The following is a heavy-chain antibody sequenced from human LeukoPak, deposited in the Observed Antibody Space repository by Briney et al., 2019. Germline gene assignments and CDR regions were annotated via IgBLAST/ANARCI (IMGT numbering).Heavy chain of an antibody. V-gene: IGHV3-7*01. J-gene: IGHJ4*02. D-gene: IGHD4-23*01. Sequence: LSGGSLRLSCAASGFTYSRDWTAWVRQAPGKGLEWVANIKQDGSEKYYVDSVKGRFTISRDNAKNSLYLQMNSLRAEDTAVYYCARSRELYGGGYFDYWGQGTLVTVSS. CDR1: GFTYSRDW. CDR2: IKQDGSEK. CDR3: ARSRELYGGGYFDY.